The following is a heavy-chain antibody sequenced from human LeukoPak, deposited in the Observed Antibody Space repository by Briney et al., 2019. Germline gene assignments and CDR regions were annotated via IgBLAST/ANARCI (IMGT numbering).Heavy chain of an antibody. Sequence: ASVKVSCKASGYSFTSNYIHWVRQAPGQGLEWMGMIYPRDGSTSYAQKFQGRVTMTRDTSTSTVYMELSSLRSEDTAVYYCARVRPPSRYFDYWGQGTLVTVSS. V-gene: IGHV1-46*01. CDR3: ARVRPPSRYFDY. CDR2: IYPRDGST. J-gene: IGHJ4*02. CDR1: GYSFTSNY.